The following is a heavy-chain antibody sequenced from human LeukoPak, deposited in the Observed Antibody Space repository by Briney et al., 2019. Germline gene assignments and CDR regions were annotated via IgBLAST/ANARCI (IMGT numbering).Heavy chain of an antibody. CDR1: GYSFTSYW. J-gene: IGHJ4*02. Sequence: GESLKISRKGSGYSFTSYWIGWVRQMPGKGLEWMGIIYPGDSDTRYSPSFQGQVPISDDKSISTAYLEWSSLKASDTAMYYCATLLGGYYYDSSGYPDYWGQGTLVTVSS. CDR3: ATLLGGYYYDSSGYPDY. D-gene: IGHD3-22*01. V-gene: IGHV5-51*01. CDR2: IYPGDSDT.